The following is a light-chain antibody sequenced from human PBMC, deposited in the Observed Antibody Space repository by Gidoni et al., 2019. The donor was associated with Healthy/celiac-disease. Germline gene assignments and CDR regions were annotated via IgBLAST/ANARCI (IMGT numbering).Light chain of an antibody. J-gene: IGLJ2*01. CDR1: SSDGGGYNY. CDR3: SSYAGSNPV. Sequence: QSALTQPPPASRSPGPSVTISGPGTSSDGGGYNYISWYQQHPGKAPNLMIYEVSQRPSGVPDRFSGSKSGNTASLTVSGLQAEDEADYYCSSYAGSNPVFGGGTKLTVL. V-gene: IGLV2-8*01. CDR2: EVS.